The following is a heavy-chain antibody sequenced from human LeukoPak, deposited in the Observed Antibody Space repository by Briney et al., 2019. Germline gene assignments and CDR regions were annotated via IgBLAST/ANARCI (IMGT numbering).Heavy chain of an antibody. D-gene: IGHD3-22*01. CDR1: GGSISSSSYY. Sequence: SKTLSLTCTVSGGSISSSSYYWGWIRQPPGKGLEWIGSIYYSGSTYYNPSLKSRVTISVDTSKNQFSLKLSSVTAADTAVYYCARGGDYYENWFDPWGQGTLVTVSS. CDR2: IYYSGST. V-gene: IGHV4-39*07. CDR3: ARGGDYYENWFDP. J-gene: IGHJ5*02.